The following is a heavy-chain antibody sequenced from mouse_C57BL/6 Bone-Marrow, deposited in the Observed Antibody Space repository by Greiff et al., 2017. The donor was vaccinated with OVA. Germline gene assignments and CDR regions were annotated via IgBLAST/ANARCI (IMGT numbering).Heavy chain of an antibody. J-gene: IGHJ3*01. CDR2: IYPRSGNT. Sequence: QVQLQQSGAELARPGASVKLSCKASGYTFTSYGISWVKQRTGQGLEWIGEIYPRSGNTYYNEQFKGKATLTTDKSSSTAYMELRSRTSDDAAGYFCAREGGNYGFAYWGQGTLVTVSA. V-gene: IGHV1-81*01. D-gene: IGHD2-1*01. CDR3: AREGGNYGFAY. CDR1: GYTFTSYG.